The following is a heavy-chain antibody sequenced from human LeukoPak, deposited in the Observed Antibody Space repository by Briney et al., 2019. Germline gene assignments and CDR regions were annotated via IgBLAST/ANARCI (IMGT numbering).Heavy chain of an antibody. CDR1: AFTPSISY. V-gene: IGHV3-66*02. Sequence: GGSLRLSCAASAFTPSISYINWVRQAPGKGLARVSVIYSDGSTFYADSVKGRFTISRDNSKNTLYLQMNSLRGEDTAMYFCARGRLSDFWGQGTLVTVSS. CDR2: IYSDGST. CDR3: ARGRLSDF. J-gene: IGHJ4*02.